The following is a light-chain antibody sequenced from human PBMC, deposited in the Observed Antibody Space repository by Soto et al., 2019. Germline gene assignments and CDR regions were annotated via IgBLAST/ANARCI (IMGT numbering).Light chain of an antibody. CDR3: SSYTASFLRV. V-gene: IGLV2-14*01. CDR1: SSDIGAYNY. J-gene: IGLJ1*01. CDR2: EVT. Sequence: QSALTQPASVSGSPGQSVTISCTGSSSDIGAYNYVSWYQHHPGNAPKLLIYEVTNRTSGVSDRFSGSKSGNTASLTISGLQADDGADYYCSSYTASFLRVFGSGTKLTVL.